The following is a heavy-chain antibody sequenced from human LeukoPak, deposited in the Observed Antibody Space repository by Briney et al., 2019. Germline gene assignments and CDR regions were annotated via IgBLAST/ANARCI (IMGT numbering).Heavy chain of an antibody. CDR3: ARDWAYYYDSSGYYLGPEDYYYGMDV. J-gene: IGHJ6*02. V-gene: IGHV1-18*04. D-gene: IGHD3-22*01. CDR1: GYTFTGYY. CDR2: ISAYNGNT. Sequence: ASVKVSCKASGYTFTGYYMHWVRQAPGQGLEWMGWISAYNGNTNYAQKLQGRVTMTTDTSTSTAYMELRSLRSDDTAVYYCARDWAYYYDSSGYYLGPEDYYYGMDVWGQGTTVTVSS.